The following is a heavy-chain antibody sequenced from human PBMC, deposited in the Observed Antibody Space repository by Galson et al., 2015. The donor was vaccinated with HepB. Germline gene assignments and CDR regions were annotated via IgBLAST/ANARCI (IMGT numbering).Heavy chain of an antibody. J-gene: IGHJ4*02. V-gene: IGHV4-34*01. CDR3: ARRGGSRLTATFDL. CDR2: INHIGGT. D-gene: IGHD2-15*01. Sequence: LSLTCAVSGGSFSGLYWTWIRQSPDKGLEWIGEINHIGGTNYNPPLKSRATLSVDTSRKQFSLKLRSLNAADTAVYYWARRGGSRLTATFDLWGQGVVVTVSS. CDR1: GGSFSGLY.